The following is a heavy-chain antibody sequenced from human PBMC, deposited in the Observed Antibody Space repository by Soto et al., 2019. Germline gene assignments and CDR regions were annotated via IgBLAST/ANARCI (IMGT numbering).Heavy chain of an antibody. CDR2: ISAYNGNT. CDR3: AALGFCGGGSCFFGY. V-gene: IGHV1-18*01. CDR1: GYTFTSYG. D-gene: IGHD2-15*01. J-gene: IGHJ4*02. Sequence: ASVKVSCKASGYTFTSYGISWVRQAPGQGLEWMGWISAYNGNTNYAQKLQGRVTMTTDTSTSTAYMELRSLRSDDTAVYYCAALGFCGGGSCFFGYWGRGSWVMVSS.